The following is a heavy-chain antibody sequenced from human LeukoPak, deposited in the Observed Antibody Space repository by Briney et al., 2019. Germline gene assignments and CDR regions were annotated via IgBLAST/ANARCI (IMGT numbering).Heavy chain of an antibody. CDR1: GGTFSSYA. V-gene: IGHV1-69*06. CDR2: IIPIFGTA. Sequence: GASVKVSCEASGGTFSSYAISWVRQAPGQGLEWMGRIIPIFGTANYAQKFQGRVTITADKSTSTAYMELSSLRSEDTAVYYCARGIRNVDTAMVTLDYWGQGTLVTVSS. J-gene: IGHJ4*02. CDR3: ARGIRNVDTAMVTLDY. D-gene: IGHD5-18*01.